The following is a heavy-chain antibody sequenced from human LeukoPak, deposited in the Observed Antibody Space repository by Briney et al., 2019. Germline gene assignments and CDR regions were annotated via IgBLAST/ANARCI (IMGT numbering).Heavy chain of an antibody. J-gene: IGHJ5*02. CDR2: ISGSGGST. Sequence: TGGSLRLSCAASGFTFSSYAMSWVRQAPGKGLEWVSAISGSGGSTYYADSVKGRFTISRDNAKNSLYLQMNSLRAEDTAVYYCARERYDFWSGYYQTNWFDPWGQGTLVTVSS. CDR3: ARERYDFWSGYYQTNWFDP. D-gene: IGHD3-3*01. V-gene: IGHV3-23*01. CDR1: GFTFSSYA.